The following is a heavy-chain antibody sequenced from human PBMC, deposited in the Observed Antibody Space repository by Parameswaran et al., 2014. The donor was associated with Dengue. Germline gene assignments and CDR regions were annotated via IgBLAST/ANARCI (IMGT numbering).Heavy chain of an antibody. CDR2: IYYDGNNK. V-gene: IGHV3-33*01. J-gene: IGHJ4*02. Sequence: WIRQPPGKGLEWVAVIYYDGNNKYYAESVKGRFTISRDNSKNTLYLQMNSLRAEDTAVYYCARERFDYWGQGNPGHRLL. CDR3: ARERFDY.